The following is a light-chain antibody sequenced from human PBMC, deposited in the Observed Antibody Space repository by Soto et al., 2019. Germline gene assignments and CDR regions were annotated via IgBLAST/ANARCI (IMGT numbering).Light chain of an antibody. CDR3: QHYHSDPIT. J-gene: IGKJ5*01. CDR1: QSVLSYSDNKNY. CDR2: WAS. V-gene: IGKV4-1*01. Sequence: DFVMTQSPDSLAVSLGERATINCRSSQSVLSYSDNKNYLAWFKQKPGQPPKLLFYWASTRESGVPDRFSRSGSSTYFTLTTSSLQAEDAAVYDCQHYHSDPITFCQGTRLEI.